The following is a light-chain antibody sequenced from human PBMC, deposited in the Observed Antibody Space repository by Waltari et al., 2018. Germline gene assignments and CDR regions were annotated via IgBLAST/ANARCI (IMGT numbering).Light chain of an antibody. CDR3: CCHAGSAISM. CDR1: TSDIGKYNL. J-gene: IGLJ3*02. Sequence: QSALTQTASVSGSPGQAITISCSGTTSDIGKYNLVSWYQQHTGKAPTLIIYDVNKRPAGVSNSFAGSKSGNTAFLTISGLQSADEAAYYCCCHAGSAISMFGGGTKVTVL. V-gene: IGLV2-23*02. CDR2: DVN.